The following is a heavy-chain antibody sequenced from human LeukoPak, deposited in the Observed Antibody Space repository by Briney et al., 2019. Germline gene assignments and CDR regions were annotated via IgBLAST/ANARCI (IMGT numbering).Heavy chain of an antibody. CDR2: IYYSGST. D-gene: IGHD4-17*01. Sequence: SETLSLTCTVSGGSISSYYWSWIRQPPGKGLEWIGYIYYSGSTNYNPSLKSRVTISVDTSKNQFSLKLSSVTAADTAVYYCARDTAPGYYYGMDVWGKGTTLTVSS. CDR1: GGSISSYY. J-gene: IGHJ6*04. V-gene: IGHV4-59*01. CDR3: ARDTAPGYYYGMDV.